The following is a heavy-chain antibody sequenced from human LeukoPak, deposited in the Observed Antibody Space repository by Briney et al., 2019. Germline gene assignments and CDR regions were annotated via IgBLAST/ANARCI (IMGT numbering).Heavy chain of an antibody. CDR1: GGSISSYY. J-gene: IGHJ4*01. CDR3: ARDYGGKLDY. CDR2: IYTSGST. D-gene: IGHD4-23*01. V-gene: IGHV4-4*07. Sequence: SETLSLTCTVSGGSISSYYWSWIRQPAGKGLEWIGRIYTSGSTDYNPSLMGRLTISVDTSKNQFSLTLTSVTEADTAVYYCARDYGGKLDYWGHGTLVTVSS.